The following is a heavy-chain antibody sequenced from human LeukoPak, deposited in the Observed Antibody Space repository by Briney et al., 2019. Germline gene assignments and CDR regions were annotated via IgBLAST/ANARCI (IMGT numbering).Heavy chain of an antibody. CDR2: VHSSGST. J-gene: IGHJ4*02. D-gene: IGHD3-9*01. CDR3: ARLAPGNYDILTGDPKVVFDY. CDR1: GGSISSFF. V-gene: IGHV4-59*01. Sequence: SETLSLTCTVSGGSISSFFWSWIRQPPGKGLEWIGYVHSSGSTKYNPSLKSRLIISVDKSKNQFSLKLRSVSVADTAVYYCARLAPGNYDILTGDPKVVFDYWGQGALVTVSS.